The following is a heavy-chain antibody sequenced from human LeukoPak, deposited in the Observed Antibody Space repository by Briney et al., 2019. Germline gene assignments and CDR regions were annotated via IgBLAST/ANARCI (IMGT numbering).Heavy chain of an antibody. CDR3: ASSSIAVRKSYYYYYMDV. CDR2: ISSSSSTI. V-gene: IGHV3-48*01. D-gene: IGHD6-6*01. Sequence: AGGSLRLSCAASGFTFSSYEMNWVRQAPGKGLEWVSYISSSSSTIYYADSVKGRFTISRDNAKNSLYLQMNSLRAEDTAVYYCASSSIAVRKSYYYYYMDVWGKGTTVTVSS. J-gene: IGHJ6*03. CDR1: GFTFSSYE.